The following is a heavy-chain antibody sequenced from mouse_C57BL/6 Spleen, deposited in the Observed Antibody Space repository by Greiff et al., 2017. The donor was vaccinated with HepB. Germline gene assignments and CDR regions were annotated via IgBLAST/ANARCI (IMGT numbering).Heavy chain of an antibody. CDR2: ISYSGST. Sequence: DVKLQESGPGLAKPSQTLSLTCSVTGYSITSDYWNWIRKFPGNKLEYMGYISYSGSTYYNPSLKSRISITRDTSKNQYYLQLNSVTTEDTATYYCARSDFTTVVAIPFDYWGQGTTLTVSS. CDR1: GYSITSDY. CDR3: ARSDFTTVVAIPFDY. D-gene: IGHD1-1*01. J-gene: IGHJ2*01. V-gene: IGHV3-8*01.